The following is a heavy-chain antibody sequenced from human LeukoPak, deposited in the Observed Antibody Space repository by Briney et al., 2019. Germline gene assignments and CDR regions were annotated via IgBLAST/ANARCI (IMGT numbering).Heavy chain of an antibody. CDR2: VKQDGSEK. J-gene: IGHJ5*02. V-gene: IGHV3-7*05. CDR1: GFTFSDYW. CDR3: ARQRYYDSSVFDP. D-gene: IGHD3-22*01. Sequence: GGSLRLSCAASGFTFSDYWMTWVRQAPGKGLEWVANVKQDGSEKYYVDSVKGRFTISRDNARNSLYLQMNSLRAEDTAVYYCARQRYYDSSVFDPWGQGTLVTVSS.